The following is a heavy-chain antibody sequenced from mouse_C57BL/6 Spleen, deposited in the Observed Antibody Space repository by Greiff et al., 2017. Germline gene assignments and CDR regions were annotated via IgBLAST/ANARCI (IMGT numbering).Heavy chain of an antibody. CDR2: INPSSGYT. Sequence: QVQLQQSGAELARPGASVKMSCKASGYTFTSYTMHWVKQRPGQGLEWIGYINPSSGYTKYNQKFKGKATLTADKFSSTAYMQLSSLTSEDSAVYYCARGGSTTVVATKDYYAMDYWGQGTSVTVSS. CDR1: GYTFTSYT. V-gene: IGHV1-4*01. J-gene: IGHJ4*01. D-gene: IGHD1-1*01. CDR3: ARGGSTTVVATKDYYAMDY.